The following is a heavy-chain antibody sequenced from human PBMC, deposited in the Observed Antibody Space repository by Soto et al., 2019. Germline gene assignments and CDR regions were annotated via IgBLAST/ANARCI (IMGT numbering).Heavy chain of an antibody. D-gene: IGHD2-15*01. V-gene: IGHV4-59*01. CDR2: IYYSGST. CDR1: GGSISSYY. J-gene: IGHJ4*02. Sequence: PSETLSLTCTVSGGSISSYYWSWIRQPPGKGLEWIGYIYYSGSTNYNPSLKSRVTISVDTSKNQFSLKLSSVTAADTAVYYCAREGSSYWGQGTLVTVSS. CDR3: AREGSSY.